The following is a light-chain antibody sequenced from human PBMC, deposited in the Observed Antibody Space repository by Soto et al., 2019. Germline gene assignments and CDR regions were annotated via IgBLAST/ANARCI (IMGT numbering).Light chain of an antibody. CDR1: QSVSSSY. V-gene: IGKV3-20*01. CDR2: GAS. CDR3: QQYGNSPPHA. J-gene: IGKJ2*01. Sequence: EIVLTQSPGTLSLSPGERATLSCRASQSVSSSYFAWYQQKPRQAPRLIIYGASSRATGIPDRFSGSGSGTDLTLTISRLGPEDFVVYYCQQYGNSPPHAFGQGTKLEIK.